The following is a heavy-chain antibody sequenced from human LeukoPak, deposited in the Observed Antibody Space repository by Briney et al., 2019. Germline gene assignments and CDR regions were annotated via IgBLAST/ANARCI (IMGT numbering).Heavy chain of an antibody. Sequence: SGTLSLTCAVPGGSFSTTNWWSWVRQSPGKGLEWIGEIHHSGTTNYNPSLKSRITVSVDKSKNQFSLKLNSVTAADTAVYYCARIFGGFDWGQGTLITVSS. V-gene: IGHV4-4*02. CDR2: IHHSGTT. CDR1: GGSFSTTNW. J-gene: IGHJ4*02. CDR3: ARIFGGFD. D-gene: IGHD3-3*01.